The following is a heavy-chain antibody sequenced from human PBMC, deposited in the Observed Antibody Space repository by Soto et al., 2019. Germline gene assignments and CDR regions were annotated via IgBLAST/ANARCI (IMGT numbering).Heavy chain of an antibody. D-gene: IGHD3-3*01. CDR3: ASGGHYLLRSGYYPATWWFNP. CDR2: INTNTGNP. CDR1: GYTFTSYA. Sequence: ASVKVSCKASGYTFTSYAMNWVRQAPGQGXEWMGWINTNTGNPTYAQGFTGRFVFSLDTSVSTAYLQICSLKAEDTAVYYCASGGHYLLRSGYYPATWWFNPWGKVTLVTVSS. V-gene: IGHV7-4-1*01. J-gene: IGHJ5*02.